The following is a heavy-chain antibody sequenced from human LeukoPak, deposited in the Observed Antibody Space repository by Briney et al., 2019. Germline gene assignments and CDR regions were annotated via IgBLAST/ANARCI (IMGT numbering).Heavy chain of an antibody. CDR3: ARDVDYYDSSGYYGFGAY. CDR1: GFTFSSYA. Sequence: GGSLRLSCAASGFTFSSYAMHWVRQAPGKGLEYVSAISSNGGSTYYANSVKGRFTISRDNSKNTLYVQMDSLRAEDMAVYYCARDVDYYDSSGYYGFGAYWGQGTLVTVSS. D-gene: IGHD3-22*01. J-gene: IGHJ4*02. V-gene: IGHV3-64*01. CDR2: ISSNGGST.